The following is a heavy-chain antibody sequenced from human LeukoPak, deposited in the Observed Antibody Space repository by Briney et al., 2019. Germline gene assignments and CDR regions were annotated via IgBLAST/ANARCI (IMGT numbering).Heavy chain of an antibody. Sequence: GGSLRLSCAASGFTFSSYAMSWVRQAPGKGLEWVSAISSSSSYIYYADSVKGRFTISRDNAKNSLYLQMNSLRAEDTAVYYCARVDIVVVPAAIRGGSDYWGQGTLVTVSS. D-gene: IGHD2-2*01. J-gene: IGHJ4*02. CDR3: ARVDIVVVPAAIRGGSDY. V-gene: IGHV3-21*01. CDR2: ISSSSSYI. CDR1: GFTFSSYA.